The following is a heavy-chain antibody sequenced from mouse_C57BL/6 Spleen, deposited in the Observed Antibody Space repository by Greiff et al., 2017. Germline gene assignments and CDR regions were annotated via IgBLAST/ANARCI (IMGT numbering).Heavy chain of an antibody. Sequence: QVQLQQSGAELVRPGTSVKVSCKASGYAFTNYLIEWVKQRPGQGLEWIGVINPGSGGTNYNEKFKGKATLTADKSSSTAYMQLSSLTSEDSAVYFCARRGNYYGSSPLDYWGQGTTLTVSA. D-gene: IGHD1-1*01. CDR3: ARRGNYYGSSPLDY. V-gene: IGHV1-54*01. CDR2: INPGSGGT. J-gene: IGHJ2*01. CDR1: GYAFTNYL.